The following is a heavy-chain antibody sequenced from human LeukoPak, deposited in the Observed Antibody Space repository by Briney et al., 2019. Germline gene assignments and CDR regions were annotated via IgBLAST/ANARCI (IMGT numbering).Heavy chain of an antibody. J-gene: IGHJ1*01. D-gene: IGHD2-15*01. CDR3: ASDSYSPEYFQH. CDR1: GGSFSGYY. CDR2: INHSGNT. V-gene: IGHV4-34*01. Sequence: SETLSLTCAVYGGSFSGYYWSWIRQPPGKGLEWIGEINHSGNTNYNTSLKSRVTISVDTSKNQFSLKLSSVTAADTAVYYCASDSYSPEYFQHWGQGTLVTVSS.